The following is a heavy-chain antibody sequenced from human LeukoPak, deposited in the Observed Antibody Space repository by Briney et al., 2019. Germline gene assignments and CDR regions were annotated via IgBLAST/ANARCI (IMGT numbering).Heavy chain of an antibody. Sequence: PGGSLRLSCAASGFTFSSYEMNWVRQAPGKGLEWVSYISSSGSTIYYADSVKGRFTISRDNAKNSLYLQMNSLRAEDTAVYYCARGDYVWGSYRYYFDYWGQGTLVTVSS. CDR3: ARGDYVWGSYRYYFDY. D-gene: IGHD3-16*02. CDR2: ISSSGSTI. CDR1: GFTFSSYE. J-gene: IGHJ4*02. V-gene: IGHV3-48*03.